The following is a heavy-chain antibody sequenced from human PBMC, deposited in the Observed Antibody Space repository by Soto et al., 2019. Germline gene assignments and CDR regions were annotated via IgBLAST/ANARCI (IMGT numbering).Heavy chain of an antibody. D-gene: IGHD2-2*01. Sequence: ASVKVSCKASGYTFTSYDINWVRQATGQGLEWMGWMNPNSGNTGYAQKFQGRVTMTRNTSISTAYMELSSLRSEDTAVYYCARGCQWGSEGGFSTSCLNWFDPWGQGTLVTVSS. V-gene: IGHV1-8*02. J-gene: IGHJ5*02. CDR3: ARGCQWGSEGGFSTSCLNWFDP. CDR1: GYTFTSYD. CDR2: MNPNSGNT.